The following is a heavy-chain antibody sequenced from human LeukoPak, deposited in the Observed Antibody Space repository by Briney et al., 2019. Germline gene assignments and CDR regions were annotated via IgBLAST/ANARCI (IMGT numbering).Heavy chain of an antibody. Sequence: GGSLRLSCAASGFTFSGYVMTWVRQPPGKGLQWVADISGSGGSEYYAESVRGRFSISRDNSKNTLYLQLDSLRAEDSAVYYCAKNHERGRYDSFDMWAQGSWVTVSS. D-gene: IGHD3-16*02. CDR2: ISGSGGSE. CDR3: AKNHERGRYDSFDM. V-gene: IGHV3-23*01. CDR1: GFTFSGYV. J-gene: IGHJ3*02.